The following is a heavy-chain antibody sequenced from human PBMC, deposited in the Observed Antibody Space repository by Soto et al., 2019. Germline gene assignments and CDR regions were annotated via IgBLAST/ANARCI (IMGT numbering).Heavy chain of an antibody. CDR2: INSDGRST. J-gene: IGHJ4*02. CDR3: VRTSLVVAAATREDY. CDR1: GFTFSSYW. V-gene: IGHV3-74*01. Sequence: EVQLVESGGGLVQPGGSLRLSCAASGFTFSSYWMHWVRQAPGKGLEWVSRINSDGRSTSYADSVKGRFTISRDNAEKTQYLQMNSLRAEDTAVYYCVRTSLVVAAATREDYWGQGTLVTVSS. D-gene: IGHD2-15*01.